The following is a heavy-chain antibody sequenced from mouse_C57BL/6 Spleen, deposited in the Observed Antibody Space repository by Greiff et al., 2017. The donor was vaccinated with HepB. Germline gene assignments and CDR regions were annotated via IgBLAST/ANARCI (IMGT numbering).Heavy chain of an antibody. CDR3: ATYYSNYLAWFAY. V-gene: IGHV2-2*01. CDR2: IWSGGST. D-gene: IGHD2-5*01. J-gene: IGHJ3*01. CDR1: GFSLTSYG. Sequence: QVQLQQSGPGLVQPSQSLSITCTVSGFSLTSYGVHWVRQSPGKGLEWLGVIWSGGSTDYNAAFISRLSISKDNSKSQVFFKMNSLQADDTAIYYCATYYSNYLAWFAYWGQGTLVTVSA.